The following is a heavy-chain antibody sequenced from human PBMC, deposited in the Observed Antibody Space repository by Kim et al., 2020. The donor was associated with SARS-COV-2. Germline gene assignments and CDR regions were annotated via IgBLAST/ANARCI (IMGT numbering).Heavy chain of an antibody. D-gene: IGHD3-9*01. CDR1: GFTVSSNY. V-gene: IGHV3-53*01. J-gene: IGHJ6*02. Sequence: GGSLRLSCAASGFTVSSNYMSWVRQAPGKGLEWVSVIYSGGSTYYADSVKGRFTISRDNSKNTLYLQMNSLRAEDTAVYYCARVPKNYDILTGYYYYGMDDWGQGTTITVSS. CDR2: IYSGGST. CDR3: ARVPKNYDILTGYYYYGMDD.